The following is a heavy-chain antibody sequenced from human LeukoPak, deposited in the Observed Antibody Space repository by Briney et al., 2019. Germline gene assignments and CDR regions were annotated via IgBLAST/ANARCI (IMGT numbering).Heavy chain of an antibody. J-gene: IGHJ4*02. CDR3: AKGLGWLQPFDY. V-gene: IGHV3-30*18. CDR1: GFTFSSYG. CDR2: ISYDGSNK. D-gene: IGHD5-24*01. Sequence: GGSLRLSCAASGFTFSSYGMHWVRQAPGKGLEWVAVISYDGSNKYYADSVKGRFTISRDNSKNTLYLQMNSLRAEDTAVYYCAKGLGWLQPFDYWGQGTLDTVSS.